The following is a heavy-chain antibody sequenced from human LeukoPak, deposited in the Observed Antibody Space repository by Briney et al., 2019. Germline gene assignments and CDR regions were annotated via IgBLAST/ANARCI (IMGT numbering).Heavy chain of an antibody. CDR2: IRYDGSNK. CDR3: VRDPEGESYYNALDV. J-gene: IGHJ6*02. D-gene: IGHD3-10*01. Sequence: PGGSLRLSCAASRFTFSSYGMHWVRQAPGKGLERVAFIRYDGSNKYYADSVKGRFTISRDNSKNTLYLQMNSLRAEDTAVYYCVRDPEGESYYNALDVWGQGTTVTVSS. CDR1: RFTFSSYG. V-gene: IGHV3-30*02.